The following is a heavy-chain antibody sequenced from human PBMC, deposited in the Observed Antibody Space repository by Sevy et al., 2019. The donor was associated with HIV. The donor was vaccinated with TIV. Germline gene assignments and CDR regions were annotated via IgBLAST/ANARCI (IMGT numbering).Heavy chain of an antibody. J-gene: IGHJ5*02. D-gene: IGHD6-19*01. CDR1: GGSITSLY. CDR3: AYENAWGRGCS. V-gene: IGHV4-59*08. CDR2: IYYNGNT. Sequence: SETLSLTCTVSGGSITSLYWGWIRQPPGKGLEWIANIYYNGNTNYNPSLKCRVTISLDTSKNQFSLRLSSVTAADTAIYYRAYENAWGRGCSWGQGTLVSVSS.